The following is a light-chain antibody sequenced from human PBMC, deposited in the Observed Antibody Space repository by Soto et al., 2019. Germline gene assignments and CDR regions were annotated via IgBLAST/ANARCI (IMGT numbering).Light chain of an antibody. CDR1: QRVGSNY. CDR3: QQNGRSPT. V-gene: IGKV3-20*01. Sequence: DIVLTQSPGTLSLSPGERVTLSCRASQRVGSNYLAWYQQSPGQAPRLLIHGASSRATGIPDRFSGSGSGTDFTLTISRLEPEDCGIYYCQQNGRSPTFGPGTKVEVK. J-gene: IGKJ1*01. CDR2: GAS.